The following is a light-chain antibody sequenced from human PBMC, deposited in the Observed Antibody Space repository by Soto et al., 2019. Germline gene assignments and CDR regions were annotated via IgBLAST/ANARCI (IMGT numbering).Light chain of an antibody. V-gene: IGKV3-15*01. Sequence: EIVMTQSPATLSVSPGERATLSCRASQSVDNSLAWYQKRPGQPPRLLIYAASTRATDTPVRFSGSGFGTEFTLTISSLQSEDFAVYYCQMYNNWPPRYTFGPGT. CDR3: QMYNNWPPRYT. CDR2: AAS. CDR1: QSVDNS. J-gene: IGKJ2*01.